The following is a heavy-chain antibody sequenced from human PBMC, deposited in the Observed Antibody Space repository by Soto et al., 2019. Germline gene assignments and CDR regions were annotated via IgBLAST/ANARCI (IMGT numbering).Heavy chain of an antibody. D-gene: IGHD2-15*01. Sequence: QVQLQESGPGLVKPSGTLSLTCAVSGGSISSSNWWSWGRQPPGKGLEWIGEIYHSGSTNYNPSLKSRVTISVDKSKNQFSLKLSSVTAADTAVYYCARDTKYCSGGSCDAFDIWGQGTMVTVSS. CDR1: GGSISSSNW. CDR3: ARDTKYCSGGSCDAFDI. J-gene: IGHJ3*02. CDR2: IYHSGST. V-gene: IGHV4-4*02.